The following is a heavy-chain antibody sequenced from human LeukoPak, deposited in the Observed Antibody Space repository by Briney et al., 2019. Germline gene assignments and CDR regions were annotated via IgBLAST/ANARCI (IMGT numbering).Heavy chain of an antibody. Sequence: PSETLSLTCTVSGGSISSYYWSWIRQPPGKGLEWIGYIYYSGSTNYNPSLKSRVTMSVDTSKNQFSLKLSSVTAADTAVYYCAREKGQTYYYGMDVWGQGTTVTVSS. V-gene: IGHV4-59*12. CDR2: IYYSGST. CDR3: AREKGQTYYYGMDV. J-gene: IGHJ6*02. CDR1: GGSISSYY.